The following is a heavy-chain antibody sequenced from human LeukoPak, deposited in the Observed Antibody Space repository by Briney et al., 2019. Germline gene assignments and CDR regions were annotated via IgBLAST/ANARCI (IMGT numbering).Heavy chain of an antibody. CDR1: GGSFRGYY. D-gene: IGHD1-26*01. J-gene: IGHJ6*02. V-gene: IGHV4-34*01. CDR2: INHSGST. Sequence: PSETLSLTCAVYGGSFRGYYWSGLRQPPGKGLEGLGEINHSGSTNYNPSLKSRVTISVDTSKNQFSLKLSSVTAADTAVYYCVRWWELYYYYYGMDVWGQGTTVTVSS. CDR3: VRWWELYYYYYGMDV.